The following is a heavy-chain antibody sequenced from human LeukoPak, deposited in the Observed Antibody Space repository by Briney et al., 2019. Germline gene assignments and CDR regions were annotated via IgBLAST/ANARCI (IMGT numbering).Heavy chain of an antibody. D-gene: IGHD2-2*01. CDR3: ARAPQLGLGSSTSRNTEGAFDI. CDR1: GGSISSGGYY. J-gene: IGHJ3*02. CDR2: IYYSGST. V-gene: IGHV4-31*03. Sequence: PSETLSLTCTVSGGSISSGGYYWSWIRQHPGKGLEWIGYIYYSGSTYYNPSLKSRVTISVDTSKNQFSLKLSSVTAADTAVYYCARAPQLGLGSSTSRNTEGAFDIWGQGTMVTVSS.